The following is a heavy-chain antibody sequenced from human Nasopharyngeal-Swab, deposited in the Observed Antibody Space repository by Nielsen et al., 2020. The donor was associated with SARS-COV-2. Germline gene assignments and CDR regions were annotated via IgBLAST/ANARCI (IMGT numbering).Heavy chain of an antibody. Sequence: SETLSLTCTVSGGSISSYYWSWIRQPPGKGLGWIGCVDSSGSTNYKPSLKSRVTISVDTSKNQFSLNLSSVTAADTAVYYCGRGACSITTCYENVDVWGQGTTVTVSS. J-gene: IGHJ6*02. V-gene: IGHV4-59*13. D-gene: IGHD2-2*01. CDR1: GGSISSYY. CDR3: GRGACSITTCYENVDV. CDR2: VDSSGST.